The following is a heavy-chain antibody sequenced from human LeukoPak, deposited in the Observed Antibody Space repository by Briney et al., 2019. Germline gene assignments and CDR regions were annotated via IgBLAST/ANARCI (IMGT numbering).Heavy chain of an antibody. Sequence: ASVKVSCKASGYTFTGYYIHWVRQAPGQGLEWMGWINPDSGGTKSAQKFQGRVTMTRDTSINTAYMELSRLASDDTAVYYCARAPGSGYAFDSRGQGTQVTVSS. D-gene: IGHD5-12*01. CDR1: GYTFTGYY. J-gene: IGHJ4*02. V-gene: IGHV1-2*02. CDR2: INPDSGGT. CDR3: ARAPGSGYAFDS.